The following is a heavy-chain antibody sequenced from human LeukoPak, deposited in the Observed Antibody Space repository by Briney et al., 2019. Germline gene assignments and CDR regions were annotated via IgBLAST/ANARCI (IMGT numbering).Heavy chain of an antibody. D-gene: IGHD2-8*01. J-gene: IGHJ4*02. CDR3: AKEQRIRHCSEGVCMEGYYFDY. CDR2: LSRGGETT. Sequence: TGGSLRLSCTGSGFPFNMFAMKWVRQAPGQGLEWVSGLSRGGETTNYADSVKGRFTVSRDTSKNMVFLQMNDLRPEDTAVYYCAKEQRIRHCSEGVCMEGYYFDYWGQGSLVTVSS. CDR1: GFPFNMFA. V-gene: IGHV3-23*01.